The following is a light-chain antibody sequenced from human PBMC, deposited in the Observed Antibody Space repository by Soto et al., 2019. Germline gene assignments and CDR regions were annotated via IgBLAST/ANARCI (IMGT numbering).Light chain of an antibody. CDR2: DAS. CDR3: QQRSN. J-gene: IGKJ5*01. Sequence: EIVLTQSPATLSLSPGERATLSCRASQSVSSYLAWYQQKPGQAPRLLIYDASNRATGIPARFSGSGSGTYFTLTISSLEPEDFAVYYCQQRSNFGQGTRLEIK. V-gene: IGKV3-11*01. CDR1: QSVSSY.